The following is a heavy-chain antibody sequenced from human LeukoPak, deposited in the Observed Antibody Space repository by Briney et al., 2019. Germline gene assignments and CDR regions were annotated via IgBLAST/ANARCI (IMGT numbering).Heavy chain of an antibody. V-gene: IGHV3-23*01. J-gene: IGHJ6*03. CDR1: GFTFSSYA. D-gene: IGHD3-22*01. Sequence: GGSLRLSCAASGFTFSSYAMSWVRQAPGKGLEWVSAISGSGGSTYYADSVKGRFTISRDNSKNTLYLQMNSLRAEDTAVYCCAKSPNYYDSSGYYLRGYYYMDVWGKGTTVTVSS. CDR2: ISGSGGST. CDR3: AKSPNYYDSSGYYLRGYYYMDV.